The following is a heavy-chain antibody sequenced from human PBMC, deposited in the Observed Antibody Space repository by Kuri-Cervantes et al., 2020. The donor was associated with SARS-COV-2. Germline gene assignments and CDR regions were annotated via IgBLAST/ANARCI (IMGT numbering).Heavy chain of an antibody. CDR1: GGSISSSSYY. J-gene: IGHJ5*02. Sequence: GSLRLSCTVSGGSISSSSYYWGWIRQPPGKGLEWTGSIYYSGGTYYNPSLKSRVTISVDTSRNQFSLKLSSVTAADTAVYYCARQMMSSITIFGVVITKNWFDPWGQGTLVTVSS. CDR2: IYYSGGT. D-gene: IGHD3-3*01. CDR3: ARQMMSSITIFGVVITKNWFDP. V-gene: IGHV4-39*01.